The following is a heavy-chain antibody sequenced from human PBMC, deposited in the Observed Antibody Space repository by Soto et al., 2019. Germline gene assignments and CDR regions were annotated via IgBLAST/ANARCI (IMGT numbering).Heavy chain of an antibody. CDR1: GFTFSSYA. CDR2: ISYDGSNK. J-gene: IGHJ5*02. D-gene: IGHD3-22*01. Sequence: GSLRLSCAASGFTFSSYAMHWVRQAPGKGLEWVAVISYDGSNKYYADSVKGRFTISRDNAKNSLYLQMNSLRAEDTAVYYCARDRFDYYDSSGYWRFDPWGQGTLVTVSS. CDR3: ARDRFDYYDSSGYWRFDP. V-gene: IGHV3-30-3*01.